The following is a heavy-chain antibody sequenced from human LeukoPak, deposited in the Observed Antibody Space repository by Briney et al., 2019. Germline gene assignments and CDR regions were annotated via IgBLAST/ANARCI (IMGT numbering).Heavy chain of an antibody. D-gene: IGHD4-17*01. CDR3: AGTNGDYVFDY. Sequence: SETLPLTCTVSGGSISSYYWSWIRQPPGKGLDWIGYIFFSGGTIYNPSLKSRVTIPVDTSKNQFSPKLNSVTAADTAVYYCAGTNGDYVFDYWGQGTLVTVSS. CDR2: IFFSGGT. V-gene: IGHV4-59*08. CDR1: GGSISSYY. J-gene: IGHJ4*02.